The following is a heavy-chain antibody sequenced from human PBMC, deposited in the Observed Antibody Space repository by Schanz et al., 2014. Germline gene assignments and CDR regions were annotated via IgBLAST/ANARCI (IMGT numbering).Heavy chain of an antibody. J-gene: IGHJ3*01. CDR1: GFTFRTYL. CDR3: ARDGGRDGYNLAFDV. CDR2: MYINSGST. D-gene: IGHD5-12*01. V-gene: IGHV3-23*04. Sequence: EVQLVESGGGLVQPGGSLRLSCAASGFTFRTYLMNWVRQAPGKGLEWISSMYINSGSTQYADSVKGRFIISRDSSKNTLFLQMNSLRAEDTAVYFCARDGGRDGYNLAFDVWGQGTLVTVSS.